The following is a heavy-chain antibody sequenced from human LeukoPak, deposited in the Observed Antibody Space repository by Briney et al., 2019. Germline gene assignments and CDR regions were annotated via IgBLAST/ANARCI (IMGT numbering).Heavy chain of an antibody. D-gene: IGHD3-10*01. CDR3: ARVYYYGSGSNKSGLDY. J-gene: IGHJ4*02. CDR1: GGSINSSSYY. V-gene: IGHV4-39*07. CDR2: IYYSGST. Sequence: KPSETLSLTCTVSGGSINSSSYYWGWIRQPPGKGLEWIGTIYYSGSTYYNPSLKSRVTISVDTSKNQFSLKLSSVTAADTAVYYCARVYYYGSGSNKSGLDYWGQGTLVTVSS.